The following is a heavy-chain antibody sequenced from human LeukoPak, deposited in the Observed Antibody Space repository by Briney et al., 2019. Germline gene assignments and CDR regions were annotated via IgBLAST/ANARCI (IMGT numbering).Heavy chain of an antibody. Sequence: SETLSLTCTVSGGSNRSYYWSWIRQPPGKGLEWIGYIYYSGSTIYNPSLKSRVTISLDTSKNQFSLKLSSVTAADTAVYYCASGSYSFYYFDYWGQGTLVTVSS. CDR2: IYYSGST. J-gene: IGHJ4*02. CDR3: ASGSYSFYYFDY. CDR1: GGSNRSYY. D-gene: IGHD1-26*01. V-gene: IGHV4-59*01.